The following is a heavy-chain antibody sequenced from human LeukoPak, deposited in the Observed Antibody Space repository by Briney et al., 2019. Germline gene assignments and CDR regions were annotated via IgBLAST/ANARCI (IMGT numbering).Heavy chain of an antibody. Sequence: GGSLRLSCAASGFTFSSYEMNWVRQAPGKGLECISYISSSDSSIYYADSVEGRFTISRDNAKNSLYLQMNTLRAEDTAVYYCARDFHAFDIWGQGTMVTVSS. CDR3: ARDFHAFDI. CDR1: GFTFSSYE. V-gene: IGHV3-48*03. J-gene: IGHJ3*02. CDR2: ISSSDSSI.